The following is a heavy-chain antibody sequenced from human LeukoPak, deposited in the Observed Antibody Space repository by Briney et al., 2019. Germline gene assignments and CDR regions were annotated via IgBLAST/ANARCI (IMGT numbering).Heavy chain of an antibody. CDR1: AGSTSSGDYY. V-gene: IGHV4-30-4*08. D-gene: IGHD2-2*01. CDR3: ARATLDCSSTSCYGIGDWFDP. Sequence: PSQTLSLTCTVSAGSTSSGDYYWSWILQPPGNGLEWIGYIYYSGSTYYNPSLKRRVTISVDTSTNQFSLKLSSVTAADTAVYYCARATLDCSSTSCYGIGDWFDPWGQGTLVTVSS. CDR2: IYYSGST. J-gene: IGHJ5*02.